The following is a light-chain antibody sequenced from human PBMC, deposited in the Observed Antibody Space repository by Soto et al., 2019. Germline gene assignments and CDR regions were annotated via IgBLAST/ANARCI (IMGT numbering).Light chain of an antibody. CDR1: QSVSSSY. Sequence: VLAPSRVTLSLSQGERATLSCRASQSVSSSYLAWYQQKPGQAPRLLIYGASSRATGIPDRFSGSGSGTDFTLTISRLEPEDFAVYYCQQYGSSPWTFGQGTKVDIK. CDR2: GAS. J-gene: IGKJ1*01. V-gene: IGKV3-20*01. CDR3: QQYGSSPWT.